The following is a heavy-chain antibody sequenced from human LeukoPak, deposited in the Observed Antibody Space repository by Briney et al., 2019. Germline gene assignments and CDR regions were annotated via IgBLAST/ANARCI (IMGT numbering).Heavy chain of an antibody. CDR1: GGSISSYY. V-gene: IGHV4-59*01. J-gene: IGHJ3*02. Sequence: SETLSLTCTVSGGSISSYYWSWIRQPPGKGLEWVGYIYYSGSTNYNPSLKSRVTISVDTSKNQFSLKLSSVTAADTAVYSCARVLGATSGDAFDIWGQGTMVTVSS. CDR2: IYYSGST. CDR3: ARVLGATSGDAFDI. D-gene: IGHD1-26*01.